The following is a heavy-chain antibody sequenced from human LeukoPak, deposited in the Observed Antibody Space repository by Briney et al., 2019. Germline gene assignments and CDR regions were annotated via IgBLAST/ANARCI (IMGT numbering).Heavy chain of an antibody. CDR1: GGYISSYY. CDR2: IYYSGST. CDR3: ATCVPSWAFDY. V-gene: IGHV4-59*01. J-gene: IGHJ4*02. D-gene: IGHD3-16*01. Sequence: SETLSLTCTVSGGYISSYYWSWIRQPPGKGLEWIGYIYYSGSTNYNPSLKSRVTISVDTSKNQFSLKLSSVTAADTAVYYCATCVPSWAFDYWGQGTLVTVSS.